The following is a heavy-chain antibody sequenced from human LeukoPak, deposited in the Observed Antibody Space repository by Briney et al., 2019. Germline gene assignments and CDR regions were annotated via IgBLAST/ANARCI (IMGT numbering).Heavy chain of an antibody. Sequence: GGSLRLSCAASGFTFSTYAMSWVRQAPGKGLEWVSGLSGSGGSGGSPYYADSVKGRFTISRGNSKNTLYLQMNSLRAEDTAVYYCAKGLTNLGDDWGQGTLVTVSS. CDR2: LSGSGGSGGSP. V-gene: IGHV3-23*01. CDR3: AKGLTNLGDD. D-gene: IGHD3-9*01. J-gene: IGHJ4*02. CDR1: GFTFSTYA.